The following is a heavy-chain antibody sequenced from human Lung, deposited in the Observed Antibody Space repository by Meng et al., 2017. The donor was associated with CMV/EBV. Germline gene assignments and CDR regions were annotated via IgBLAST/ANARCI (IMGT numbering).Heavy chain of an antibody. CDR2: MNPNSGNT. V-gene: IGHV1-8*01. D-gene: IGHD5-18*01. J-gene: IGHJ6*02. CDR1: GYTFTSYD. CDR3: ARAKGSYYYYYGMAV. Sequence: ASVKVSXKASGYTFTSYDIYWVRQATGQGLEWMGWMNPNSGNTGYAQKFQGRVTMTRDTSISTAYMELSSLRSEDTAVYYFARAKGSYYYYYGMAVWGQGTTVTVSS.